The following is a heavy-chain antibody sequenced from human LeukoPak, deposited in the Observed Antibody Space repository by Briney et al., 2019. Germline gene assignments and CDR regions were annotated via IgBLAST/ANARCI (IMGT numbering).Heavy chain of an antibody. J-gene: IGHJ4*02. CDR2: FHYSGST. CDR3: ARRNCGGDCYPYYFDL. Sequence: SETLSLTCTASGGSISSYYWNWIRQPPGEGLEWIGYFHYSGSTNYNPSLKSRVTISVDTSKNQFSLKLSSVTAADTAVYYCARRNCGGDCYPYYFDLWGPGTLVTVSS. D-gene: IGHD2-21*02. CDR1: GGSISSYY. V-gene: IGHV4-59*01.